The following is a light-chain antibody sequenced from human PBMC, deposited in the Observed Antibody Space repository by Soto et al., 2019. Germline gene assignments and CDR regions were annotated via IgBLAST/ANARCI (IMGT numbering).Light chain of an antibody. Sequence: EIVFTQSPSTLSLSHGERAALSCRTSQSIYNNYLAWYQQKPGQAPRLLIYDASNRATGIPARFSGSGSGTDFTLTISSLEPEDFAVYYCQQRSNWSWTFGQGTKVAIK. CDR2: DAS. V-gene: IGKV3-11*01. CDR1: QSIYNNY. CDR3: QQRSNWSWT. J-gene: IGKJ1*01.